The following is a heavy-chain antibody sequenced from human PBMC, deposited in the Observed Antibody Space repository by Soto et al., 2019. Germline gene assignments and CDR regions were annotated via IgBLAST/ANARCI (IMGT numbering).Heavy chain of an antibody. J-gene: IGHJ4*02. CDR1: GGSINNYY. D-gene: IGHD3-3*01. V-gene: IGHV4-59*01. CDR2: IYYSGST. CDR3: ARDGRAFLDY. Sequence: PSETLSLTCTVSGGSINNYYWSWIRQPPGKGLEWIGYIYYSGSTNYNPSLKSRVTLSVDTSKNQFSLKLSSVTAADTAVYYCARDGRAFLDYWGRGSLVIVSS.